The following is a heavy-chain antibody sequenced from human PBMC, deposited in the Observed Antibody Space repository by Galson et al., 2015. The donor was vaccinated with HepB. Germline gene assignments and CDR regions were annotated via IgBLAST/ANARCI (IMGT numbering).Heavy chain of an antibody. J-gene: IGHJ4*02. CDR2: IWFDGSNE. Sequence: SLRLSCAASGFTFSTYGMYWVRQAPGKGLEWVSIIWFDGSNEDYADSVKGRFTISRDNAKNTLYLEINSVRAEDTAVYYCARRGTSSGYSYADYGGQETLVTVSS. D-gene: IGHD3-22*01. V-gene: IGHV3-33*01. CDR1: GFTFSTYG. CDR3: ARRGTSSGYSYADY.